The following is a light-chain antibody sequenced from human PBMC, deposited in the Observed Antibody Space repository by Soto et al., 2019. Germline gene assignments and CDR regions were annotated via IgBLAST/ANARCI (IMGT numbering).Light chain of an antibody. CDR2: DVN. CDR3: TAWTTSTTMK. J-gene: IGLJ2*01. CDR1: SSDVGAYNY. V-gene: IGLV2-14*01. Sequence: QSALTQPASVSGTPGQPITISCTGTSSDVGAYNYVSWYQQHPGKAPKLMIYDVNIRPSGVSNRFSGSKSGNTASLTISSLQAEDEADYYFTAWTTSTTMKFGGGTKLTVL.